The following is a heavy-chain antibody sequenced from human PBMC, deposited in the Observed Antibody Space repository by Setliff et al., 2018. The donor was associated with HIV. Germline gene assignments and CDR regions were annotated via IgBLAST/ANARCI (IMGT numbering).Heavy chain of an antibody. CDR3: VRHHDSDFSGDPSWFDP. CDR2: XXXSGST. Sequence: KTSETLSLTCTVSGDSISGFYWVWXXXHXGKGLECIGYXXXSGSTNYNPSLKSRVTMSVDTXKNQFSLNLNSVTAADTAVYDCVRHHDSDFSGDPSWFDPWGQGILVTVSS. CDR1: GDSISGFY. V-gene: IGHV4-59*08. J-gene: IGHJ5*02. D-gene: IGHD2-15*01.